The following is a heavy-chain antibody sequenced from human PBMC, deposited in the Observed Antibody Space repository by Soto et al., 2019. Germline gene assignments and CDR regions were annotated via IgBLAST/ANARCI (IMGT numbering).Heavy chain of an antibody. V-gene: IGHV1-69*01. D-gene: IGHD3-22*01. Sequence: QVQLVQSGAEVKKPGSSVKVSCKASGGTFSSYAISWVRQAPGQGLEWMGGIIPIFGTANYAQKFQGRVTITADESTSTAYMELSSLTSEDTAVYYCARDPEAYYYDSSGYYTNWFDPWGQGTLVTVSS. CDR2: IIPIFGTA. CDR1: GGTFSSYA. J-gene: IGHJ5*02. CDR3: ARDPEAYYYDSSGYYTNWFDP.